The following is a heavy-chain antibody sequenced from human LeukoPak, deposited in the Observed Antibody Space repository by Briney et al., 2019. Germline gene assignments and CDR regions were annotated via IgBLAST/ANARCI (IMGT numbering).Heavy chain of an antibody. CDR3: ATSGAVRNYYFDY. D-gene: IGHD6-6*01. CDR1: GFTFNTYS. Sequence: GGSLRLSCAASGFTFNTYSMNWVRQAPGKGLEWISYISSSGSPIYYADSVKGRSTISRDDANDSLYLQMNSLRAEDTAVYYCATSGAVRNYYFDYWGQGTLVSVSS. J-gene: IGHJ4*02. V-gene: IGHV3-48*01. CDR2: ISSSGSPI.